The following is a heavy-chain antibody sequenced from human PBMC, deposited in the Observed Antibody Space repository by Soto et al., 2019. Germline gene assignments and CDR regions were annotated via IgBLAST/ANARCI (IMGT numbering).Heavy chain of an antibody. CDR2: IIPIFGTA. CDR1: FSSYA. Sequence: FSSYAISWVRQAPGHGLEWMGGIIPIFGTANYAQKFQGRVTITADKSTSTAYMELSSLRSEDTAVYYCARQMATTDYWGQGTLVTVSS. V-gene: IGHV1-69*06. CDR3: ARQMATTDY. J-gene: IGHJ4*02. D-gene: IGHD1-26*01.